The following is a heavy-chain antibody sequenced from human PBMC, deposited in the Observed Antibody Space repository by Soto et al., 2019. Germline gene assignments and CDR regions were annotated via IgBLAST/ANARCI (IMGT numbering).Heavy chain of an antibody. V-gene: IGHV1-69*12. CDR2: IIPMFGTA. J-gene: IGHJ4*02. CDR1: GGTFSTYA. CDR3: ASGIQLWLRRINNGYSG. D-gene: IGHD5-18*01. Sequence: QVQLVQSGAEVKKPESSVKVSCKAPGGTFSTYAISWVRQAPGQGLEWMGGIIPMFGTANYAQRLQDKVTITADESTNTVYMDLSSLRSDDTAVYFCASGIQLWLRRINNGYSGWGQGNMVTVSS.